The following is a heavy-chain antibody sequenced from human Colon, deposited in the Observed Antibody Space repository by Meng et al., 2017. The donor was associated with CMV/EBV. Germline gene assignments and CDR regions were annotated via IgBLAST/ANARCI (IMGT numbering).Heavy chain of an antibody. D-gene: IGHD5-12*01. Sequence: GGSLRLSCAASGFTFSMYWMHWVRQIPGKGLEWVSGISWDNNSLGYADSVKGRFTISRDSVKNSVYLQMNSLRSDDTAIYYCAKDSYTGYDRRWFDPWGQGTLVTVSS. J-gene: IGHJ5*02. CDR2: ISWDNNSL. CDR1: GFTFSMYW. CDR3: AKDSYTGYDRRWFDP. V-gene: IGHV3-9*01.